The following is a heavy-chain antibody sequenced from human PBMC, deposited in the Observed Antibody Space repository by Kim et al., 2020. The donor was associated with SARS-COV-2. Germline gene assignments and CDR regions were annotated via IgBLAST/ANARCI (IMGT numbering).Heavy chain of an antibody. J-gene: IGHJ4*02. V-gene: IGHV3-30*15. CDR3: ARGDSIVVLPPSLDY. Sequence: ADYGQGRFSIPRDNSKNPLYLQMSRLRTEDTAVYYCARGDSIVVLPPSLDYWGQGTLVTVSS. D-gene: IGHD2-15*01.